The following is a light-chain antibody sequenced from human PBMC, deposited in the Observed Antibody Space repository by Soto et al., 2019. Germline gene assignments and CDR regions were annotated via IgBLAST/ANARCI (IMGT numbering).Light chain of an antibody. CDR3: CSYAGSYSFV. J-gene: IGLJ1*01. Sequence: QSALAQPRSVSGSPGQSVTISCTGTSSDVGGYNYVSWYQQHPGKAPKLMIYDVSKRPSGVPDRFSGYKSGNTAFLTISGLQAEDEADYYCCSYAGSYSFVFGTGTKVTVL. V-gene: IGLV2-11*01. CDR1: SSDVGGYNY. CDR2: DVS.